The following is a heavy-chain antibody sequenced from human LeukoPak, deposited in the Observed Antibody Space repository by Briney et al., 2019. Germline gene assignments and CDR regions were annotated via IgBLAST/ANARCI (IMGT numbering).Heavy chain of an antibody. V-gene: IGHV4-59*08. Sequence: PSETLSLTCTVSGGSISSYYWSWIRQPPGKGLEWIGYIYYSGSTNYNPSLKSRVTISVDTSKNQFSLKLSSVTAADTAVYYCARQGLTGDFDYWGQGTLVTVSS. CDR2: IYYSGST. CDR1: GGSISSYY. J-gene: IGHJ4*02. D-gene: IGHD7-27*01. CDR3: ARQGLTGDFDY.